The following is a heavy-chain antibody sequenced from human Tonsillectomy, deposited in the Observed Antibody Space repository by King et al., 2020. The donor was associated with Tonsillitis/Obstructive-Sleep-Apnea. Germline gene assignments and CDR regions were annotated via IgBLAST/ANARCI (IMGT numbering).Heavy chain of an antibody. D-gene: IGHD2-2*01. V-gene: IGHV1-69*01. Sequence: VQLVESGAEVKKPGSSVKVSCKASVGIFSSYAIIWVRQAPGQGLEWMGGIIPIFGTANYAQKFQARVTITADESTSTAYLELSSLRSEDTAVYYCLGGLGYCRSTSCPGGFDPWGQGTLVTVSS. CDR3: LGGLGYCRSTSCPGGFDP. CDR2: IIPIFGTA. CDR1: VGIFSSYA. J-gene: IGHJ5*02.